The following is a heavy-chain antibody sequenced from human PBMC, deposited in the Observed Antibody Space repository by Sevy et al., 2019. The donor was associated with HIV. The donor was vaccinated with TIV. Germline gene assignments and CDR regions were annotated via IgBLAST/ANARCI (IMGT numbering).Heavy chain of an antibody. CDR2: IKSDGGTA. Sequence: GGSLRLSCAASESIVTNAWMSWVRQDPGKGLEWVGRIKSDGGTADYASHLKGRFTISRDASENMLYLQMLSLKSEDTAVYYCTTYYDSTGYYLYLDFDYWGQGTQVTVSS. CDR3: TTYYDSTGYYLYLDFDY. D-gene: IGHD3-22*01. V-gene: IGHV3-15*01. J-gene: IGHJ4*02. CDR1: ESIVTNAW.